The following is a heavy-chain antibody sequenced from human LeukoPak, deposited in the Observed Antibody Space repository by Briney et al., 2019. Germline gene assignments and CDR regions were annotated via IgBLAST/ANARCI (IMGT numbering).Heavy chain of an antibody. Sequence: ASVKVSCKAFGYSFTGDHLHWVRQAPRQGLEWMGWVHPKTGGTNYARKCQGRVTMTRDTSINTVNMELSRLTSDDTAVYYCAREFSSKLEWLAYVTGDDAFDVWGQGTMITVS. D-gene: IGHD3-3*01. V-gene: IGHV1-2*02. CDR3: AREFSSKLEWLAYVTGDDAFDV. J-gene: IGHJ3*01. CDR1: GYSFTGDH. CDR2: VHPKTGGT.